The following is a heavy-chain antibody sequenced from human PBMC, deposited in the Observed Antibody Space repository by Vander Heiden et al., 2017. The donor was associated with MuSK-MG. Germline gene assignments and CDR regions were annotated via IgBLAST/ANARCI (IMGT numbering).Heavy chain of an antibody. CDR1: GFSFSSYG. Sequence: EVQLLESGGGLVQPGGSLRLSCAASGFSFSSYGVSWVRQAPGKGLEWVSGFSDSGSSTYYADSVKGRFTISRDNFKNTLYLQMNSLRAEDTAVYYCAKKRISRYFYMTSGAKGPRSPSP. V-gene: IGHV3-23*01. J-gene: IGHJ6*03. CDR2: FSDSGSST. CDR3: AKKRISRYFYMTS.